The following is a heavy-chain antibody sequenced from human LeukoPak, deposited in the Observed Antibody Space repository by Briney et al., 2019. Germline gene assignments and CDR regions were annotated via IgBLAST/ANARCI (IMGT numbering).Heavy chain of an antibody. D-gene: IGHD6-19*01. CDR1: GFTFNNYA. J-gene: IGHJ4*02. CDR2: ISGSGSTT. V-gene: IGHV3-23*01. Sequence: GGSLRLSCSVSGFTFNNYAMNWVRQAPGKGLVWVSGISGSGSTTYYADSVKGRFTISRDNSKNTLYLQMNNLRGEDTAVYFCAKDSRPTIAVAGFDYWSQGTLVTVSS. CDR3: AKDSRPTIAVAGFDY.